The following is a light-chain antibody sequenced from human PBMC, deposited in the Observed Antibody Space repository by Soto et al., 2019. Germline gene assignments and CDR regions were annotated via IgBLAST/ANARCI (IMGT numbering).Light chain of an antibody. Sequence: SYVLTQPPSVSVAPGQAARITCGANNIGIKSVHWYQQKPGQAPVVVVYDDSDRPSGIPERISGSNSGNTATLTISRVEAGDEADYFCQVWDGSSDHVVFGGGTKVTVL. V-gene: IGLV3-21*02. CDR3: QVWDGSSDHVV. J-gene: IGLJ2*01. CDR2: DDS. CDR1: NIGIKS.